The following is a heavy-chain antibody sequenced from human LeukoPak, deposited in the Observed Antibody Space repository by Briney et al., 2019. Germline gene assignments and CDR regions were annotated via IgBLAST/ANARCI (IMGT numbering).Heavy chain of an antibody. J-gene: IGHJ4*02. CDR1: GFTFSDYA. V-gene: IGHV3-30*18. D-gene: IGHD4/OR15-4a*01. CDR2: SSHDEVGK. Sequence: PGGSLRLSSVGSGFTFSDYAIHWVRQAPGKGLEWVAVSSHDEVGKQFADSVKGRFTLSRDNSRDSVHLQMNRLRDEDTAVYYCAKDRGYGEHEPFESWGQGSLVTVSS. CDR3: AKDRGYGEHEPFES.